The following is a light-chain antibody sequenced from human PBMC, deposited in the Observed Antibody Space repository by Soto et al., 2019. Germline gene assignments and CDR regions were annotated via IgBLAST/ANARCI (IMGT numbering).Light chain of an antibody. CDR1: QSVSSSF. CDR3: QQYGSSPPIT. J-gene: IGKJ5*01. Sequence: ESVWTQSPGTLSVSPGERATLSCRTSQSVSSSFVAWFQQKPGQAPRLLIYGASSRATGIPDRFSGSGSGTDFTLTISRLEPEDFAVYYCQQYGSSPPITFGQGTRLEIK. CDR2: GAS. V-gene: IGKV3-20*01.